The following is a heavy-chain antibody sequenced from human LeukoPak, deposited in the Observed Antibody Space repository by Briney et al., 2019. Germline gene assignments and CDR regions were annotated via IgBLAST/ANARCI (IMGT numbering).Heavy chain of an antibody. J-gene: IGHJ4*02. Sequence: GGSLRLSCAASGFTFSSYAMSWVRQAPGKGLEWVSAISGSGGSTYYADSVKGRFTISRDNSKNTPYLQMNSLRAEDTAVYSSTKETVGDFDYWGQGTLVTVSS. D-gene: IGHD4-17*01. CDR3: TKETVGDFDY. CDR1: GFTFSSYA. CDR2: ISGSGGST. V-gene: IGHV3-23*01.